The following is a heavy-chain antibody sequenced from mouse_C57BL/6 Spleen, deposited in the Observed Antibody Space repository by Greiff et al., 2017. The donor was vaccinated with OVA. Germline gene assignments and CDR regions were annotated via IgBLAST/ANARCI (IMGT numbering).Heavy chain of an antibody. V-gene: IGHV1-64*01. CDR2: IHPNSGST. CDR3: ARDGTVYYFDY. CDR1: GYTFTSYW. D-gene: IGHD4-1*01. Sequence: QVQLQQPGAELVKPGASVKLSCKASGYTFTSYWMHWVKQRPGQGLEWIGMIHPNSGSTNYNEKFKSKAILTVDKSSSTAYMQLISLTSEDSAVYYCARDGTVYYFDYWGQGTTLTVSS. J-gene: IGHJ2*01.